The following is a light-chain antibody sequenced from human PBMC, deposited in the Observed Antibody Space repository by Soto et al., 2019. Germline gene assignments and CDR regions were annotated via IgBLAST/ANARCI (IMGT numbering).Light chain of an antibody. CDR2: SNN. CDR1: SSNIGSNT. CDR3: AVWDDSLNGVV. J-gene: IGLJ2*01. V-gene: IGLV1-44*01. Sequence: QSVLTQPPSASGTPVQRVTISCSGSSSNIGSNTVNWYQQLPGTAPKLLIYSNNQRPSGVPDRFSGSKSCTSASLAISGMQSEDEADYYCAVWDDSLNGVVFGGGTKLTVL.